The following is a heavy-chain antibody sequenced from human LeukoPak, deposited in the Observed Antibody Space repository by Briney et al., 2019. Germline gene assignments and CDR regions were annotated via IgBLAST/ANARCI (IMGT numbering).Heavy chain of an antibody. CDR2: ISYDGSNK. J-gene: IGHJ6*03. CDR3: AKDRCSNGIGCLYYYMDV. D-gene: IGHD2-8*01. Sequence: PGRSLRLSCAASGFTFSSYGMHCVRQAPGKGLEWVAVISYDGSNKYYADSVKGRFTISRDNSKNTLYLQMNSLRAEDTAVYYCAKDRCSNGIGCLYYYMDVWGKGSTVTIYS. V-gene: IGHV3-30*18. CDR1: GFTFSSYG.